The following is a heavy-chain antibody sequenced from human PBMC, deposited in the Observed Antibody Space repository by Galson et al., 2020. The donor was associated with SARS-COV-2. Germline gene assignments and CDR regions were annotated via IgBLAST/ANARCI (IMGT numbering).Heavy chain of an antibody. D-gene: IGHD3-10*01. V-gene: IGHV3-7*01. J-gene: IGHJ4*02. CDR2: IQYDEREI. Sequence: GGSLRLSCAASGFPFNTFRVSWLRQAPGKGLEWVANIQYDEREIYYMASAEGRFTISRDNAKNSLYLQIDSLRVADTAVYYCATTGGARFDSWGRGTLVTV. CDR1: GFPFNTFR. CDR3: ATTGGARFDS.